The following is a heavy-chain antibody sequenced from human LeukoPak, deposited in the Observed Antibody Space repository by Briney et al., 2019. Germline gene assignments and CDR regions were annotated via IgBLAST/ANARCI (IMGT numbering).Heavy chain of an antibody. D-gene: IGHD1-7*01. J-gene: IGHJ4*02. CDR2: ISSSSYYI. CDR3: ARAYLELFAY. CDR1: GFTFSSYS. Sequence: GGSLRLSCAASGFTFSSYSMNWVRQAPGKGLEWVSSISSSSYYIYYADSVKGRFTISRDNAKNSLYLQMNSLNAEDTSVYYCARAYLELFAYWGQGTLVTVSS. V-gene: IGHV3-21*01.